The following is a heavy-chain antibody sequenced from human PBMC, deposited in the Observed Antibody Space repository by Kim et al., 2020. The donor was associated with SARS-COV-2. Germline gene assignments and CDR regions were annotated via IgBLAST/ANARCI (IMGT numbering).Heavy chain of an antibody. V-gene: IGHV4-59*08. CDR1: GGSISSYY. Sequence: SETLSLTCTVSGGSISSYYWSWIRQPPGKGLEWIGYIYYSGSTNYNPSLKSRVTISVDTSKNQFSLKLSSVTAADTAVYYCARRRDSSSGSWYFDLWGRG. J-gene: IGHJ2*01. CDR3: ARRRDSSSGSWYFDL. D-gene: IGHD6-6*01. CDR2: IYYSGST.